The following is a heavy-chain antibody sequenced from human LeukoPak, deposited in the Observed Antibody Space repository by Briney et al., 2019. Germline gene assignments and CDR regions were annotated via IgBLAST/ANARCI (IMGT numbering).Heavy chain of an antibody. CDR1: GYTFTGYY. V-gene: IGHV1-2*02. CDR2: INPNSGGT. D-gene: IGHD6-25*01. CDR3: ARGVSGTYYFFDY. Sequence: ASVKVSCKAAGYTFTGYYIHLVRQAPGQGLEWMGWINPNSGGTNYAQTFQGRVTMTSETSISTAYMDLSSLRFDDTAIYYCARGVSGTYYFFDYWGQGTLVTVSS. J-gene: IGHJ4*02.